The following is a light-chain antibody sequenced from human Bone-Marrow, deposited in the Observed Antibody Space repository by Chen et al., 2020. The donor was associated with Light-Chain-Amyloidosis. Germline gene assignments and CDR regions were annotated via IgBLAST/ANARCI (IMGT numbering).Light chain of an antibody. CDR3: VAWDDSLNGPM. V-gene: IGLV1-44*01. CDR2: NDD. J-gene: IGLJ3*02. CDR1: ISNLGSNS. Sequence: QSVLTQPPSASGTPGHRVTISCSGGISNLGSNSVNWHQQLPGTAPRLLIYNDDRRPSGVHDRFAGSKSGTSAAQAISGRQSEDEADYYCVAWDDSLNGPMFGGGTKLTVL.